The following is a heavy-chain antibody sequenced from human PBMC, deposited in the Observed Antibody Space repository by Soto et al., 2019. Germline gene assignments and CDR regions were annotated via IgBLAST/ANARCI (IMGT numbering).Heavy chain of an antibody. D-gene: IGHD3-22*01. CDR3: ARDYYYDNSGNPGAYYYGMDV. CDR1: GGSISSYH. Sequence: SETLSLTCTVSGGSISSYHWSWIRQPPGKGLEWIGYFYYSGSTKYNPSLKSRVTMSADKSKNQFSLRLKSVTAADTAVYWCARDYYYDNSGNPGAYYYGMDVWGQGTTVIVSS. CDR2: FYYSGST. V-gene: IGHV4-59*01. J-gene: IGHJ6*02.